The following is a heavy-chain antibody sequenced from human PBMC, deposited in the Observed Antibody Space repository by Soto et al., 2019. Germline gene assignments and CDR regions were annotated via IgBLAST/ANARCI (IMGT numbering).Heavy chain of an antibody. J-gene: IGHJ4*02. CDR2: INTYNGMT. V-gene: IGHV1-18*01. CDR1: GYTFINYN. Sequence: QVQLVQSGGEVKKPGPSVTFSCKASGYTFINYNITWVRQAPGQGLEWMAWINTYNGMTDYAQRFQGRVTMTRDTSTSTAYMELRNLGSDDTAVYFCAKSPRGEMATDWGQGTLVTVSS. CDR3: AKSPRGEMATD. D-gene: IGHD5-12*01.